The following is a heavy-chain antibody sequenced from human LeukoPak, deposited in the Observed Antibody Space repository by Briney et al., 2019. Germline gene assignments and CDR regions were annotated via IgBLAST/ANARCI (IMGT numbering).Heavy chain of an antibody. J-gene: IGHJ6*02. CDR2: IWYDGSNK. V-gene: IGHV3-33*01. Sequence: PGRSLRLSCAASGFTFSSYGMHWVRQAPGKGLEWVAVIWYDGSNKYYADSVKGRFTISRDNSKNTLYLQMNSLRAEDTAVYYRARDLVRDPYGMDVWGQGTTVTLSS. D-gene: IGHD3-10*01. CDR3: ARDLVRDPYGMDV. CDR1: GFTFSSYG.